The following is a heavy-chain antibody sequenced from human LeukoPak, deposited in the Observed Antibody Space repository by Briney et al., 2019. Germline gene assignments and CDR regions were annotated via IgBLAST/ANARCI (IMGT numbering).Heavy chain of an antibody. D-gene: IGHD6-13*01. J-gene: IGHJ5*02. CDR1: GYTFTNYY. CDR3: ARAQQLATRENWFDP. CDR2: INPSGGST. V-gene: IGHV1-46*01. Sequence: ASVKVSCKAFGYTFTNYYMHWVRQAPGQGLEWMGIINPSGGSTSYAQKFQGRVTMTRDTSTSTVYMELSSLRSEDTAVYYCARAQQLATRENWFDPWGQGTLVTVSS.